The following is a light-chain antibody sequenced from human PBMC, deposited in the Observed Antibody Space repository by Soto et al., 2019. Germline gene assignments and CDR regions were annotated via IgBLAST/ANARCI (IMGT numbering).Light chain of an antibody. V-gene: IGLV2-14*01. CDR3: SSYTTSITPVV. CDR2: EVS. CDR1: SSDVGGYNY. J-gene: IGLJ2*01. Sequence: QSVLTQPASVSGSPGQSITISCTGTSSDVGGYNYVSWYQQHPGKGPKLMIYEVSNRPSGVSNRFSGSKSGNTASLTISGLQAEDEADYYCSSYTTSITPVVFGGGTKVTVL.